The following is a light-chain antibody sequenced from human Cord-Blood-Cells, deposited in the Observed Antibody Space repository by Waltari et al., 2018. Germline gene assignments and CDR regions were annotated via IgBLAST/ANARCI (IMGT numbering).Light chain of an antibody. V-gene: IGKV1-39*01. CDR3: QQSYSTPLT. CDR2: AAS. Sequence: IQMTQSPTSLSASVGDSVTLTCRASQSISSSLTWYHKKPGKAPQLLIYAASSLQSGVPSRFSGSGSGTDFTLTISSLQPEDFATYYCQQSYSTPLTFGGGTKVELK. CDR1: QSISSS. J-gene: IGKJ4*01.